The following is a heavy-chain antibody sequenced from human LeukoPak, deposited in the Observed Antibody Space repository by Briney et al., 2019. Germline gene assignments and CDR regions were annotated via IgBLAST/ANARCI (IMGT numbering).Heavy chain of an antibody. CDR3: ARDLDGYNTFDY. CDR2: IFSGGRT. D-gene: IGHD5-24*01. J-gene: IGHJ4*02. V-gene: IGHV3-66*01. Sequence: GGSQRLSCAASGFIVSENYMSWVRQAPGKGLEWVALIFSGGRTYYADSVKGRFTISRDNSKNTLYLQMNSLRVEDTAVYYCARDLDGYNTFDYWGQGTLVTVSS. CDR1: GFIVSENY.